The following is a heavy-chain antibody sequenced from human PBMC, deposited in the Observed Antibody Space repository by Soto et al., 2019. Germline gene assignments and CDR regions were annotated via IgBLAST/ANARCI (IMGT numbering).Heavy chain of an antibody. D-gene: IGHD2-2*01. CDR1: GGSISIYY. V-gene: IGHV4-59*01. CDR3: ARGIVVVPVNRGDYYYYYMDV. Sequence: PSETLSLTCTVSGGSISIYYWSWIRQPPGKGLEWIGYIYYSGSTNYNPSLKSRVTISVDTSKNQFSLKLSSVTAADTAVYYCARGIVVVPVNRGDYYYYYMDVWGKGTTVTVSS. J-gene: IGHJ6*03. CDR2: IYYSGST.